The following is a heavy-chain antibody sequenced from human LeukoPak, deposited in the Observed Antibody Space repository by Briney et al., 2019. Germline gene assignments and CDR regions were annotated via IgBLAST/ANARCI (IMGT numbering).Heavy chain of an antibody. D-gene: IGHD3-10*01. J-gene: IGHJ4*02. CDR2: IYHSEST. V-gene: IGHV4-38-2*02. CDR1: GYSISSGYY. CDR3: ARQYYYGSGYYFDY. Sequence: SETLSLTCTVSGYSISSGYYWGWIRQPPGKGLEWIGSIYHSESTYYNPSLKSRVTISVDTSKNQFSLKLSSVTAADTAVYYCARQYYYGSGYYFDYWGQGTLVTVSS.